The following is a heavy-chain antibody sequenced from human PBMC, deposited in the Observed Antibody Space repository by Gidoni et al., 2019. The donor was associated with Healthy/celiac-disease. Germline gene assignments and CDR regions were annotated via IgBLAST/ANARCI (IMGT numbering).Heavy chain of an antibody. CDR3: ARAGSYCYGSGDAFDI. J-gene: IGHJ3*02. V-gene: IGHV3-13*01. CDR1: AFTLSRDD. D-gene: IGHD3-10*01. Sequence: EVQLVESGGGSVQPGGPLRHSCAASAFTLSRDDMHWVPHATGKGLEWVSAIGTAGDTYYPGSVKGRFTISRENAKNSLYLQMNSLRAGDTAVYYCARAGSYCYGSGDAFDIWGQGTMVTVSS. CDR2: IGTAGDT.